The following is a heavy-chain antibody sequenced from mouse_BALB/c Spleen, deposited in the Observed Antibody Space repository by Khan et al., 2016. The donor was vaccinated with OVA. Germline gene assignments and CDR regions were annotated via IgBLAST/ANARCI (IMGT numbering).Heavy chain of an antibody. CDR2: IWSDGST. CDR1: GFSLTNYG. V-gene: IGHV2-6-1*01. Sequence: QVQLKESGPGLVAPSQSLSITCTISGFSLTNYGIHWVRQPPGKGLEWLVVIWSDGSTTYNSALKSRLTISKDNSKSQVFLKMNSLQTDDTAVYFCARQPYDHYNIMEYWGQGTSVTVSS. J-gene: IGHJ4*01. CDR3: ARQPYDHYNIMEY. D-gene: IGHD1-1*01.